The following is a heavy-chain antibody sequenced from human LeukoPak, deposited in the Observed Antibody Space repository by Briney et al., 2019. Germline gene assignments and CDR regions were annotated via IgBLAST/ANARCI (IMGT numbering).Heavy chain of an antibody. CDR2: IIPIFGTA. J-gene: IGHJ4*02. CDR3: AREGGTGILWWFDY. D-gene: IGHD2-21*01. CDR1: GVTFSSYA. Sequence: GASVKVSCKASGVTFSSYAISWVRQAPGQGLEWMGGIIPIFGTANYAKKFKGRVTITADESTSTAYMELSSLRSEDTAVYYCAREGGTGILWWFDYWGQGTLVTVSS. V-gene: IGHV1-69*01.